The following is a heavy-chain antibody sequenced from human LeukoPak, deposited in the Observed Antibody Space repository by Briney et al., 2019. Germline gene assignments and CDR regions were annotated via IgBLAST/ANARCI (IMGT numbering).Heavy chain of an antibody. J-gene: IGHJ4*02. V-gene: IGHV4-4*07. CDR2: ICTSGST. CDR1: GGSISSYY. CDR3: ARGDTVVADFDY. Sequence: SETLSLTCTVSGGSISSYYWSWIRQPAGKGLEWIGRICTSGSTNYSPSLKSRVTMSVDTSKNQFSLKLSSVTAADTAVYYCARGDTVVADFDYWGQGTLVTVSS. D-gene: IGHD4-23*01.